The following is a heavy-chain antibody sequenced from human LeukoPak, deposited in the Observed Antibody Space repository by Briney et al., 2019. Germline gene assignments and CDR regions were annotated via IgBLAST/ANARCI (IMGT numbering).Heavy chain of an antibody. J-gene: IGHJ4*02. V-gene: IGHV4-34*01. CDR3: ARVYYGSGNPGG. D-gene: IGHD3-10*01. CDR1: GGSFSGYY. Sequence: SETLSLTCAVYGGSFSGYYWSWIRQPPGKGLEWIGEINHSGSTNYNPSLKSRVTISVDTSKNQFSLKLSSVTAADTAVYYCARVYYGSGNPGGWGQGTLVTVSS. CDR2: INHSGST.